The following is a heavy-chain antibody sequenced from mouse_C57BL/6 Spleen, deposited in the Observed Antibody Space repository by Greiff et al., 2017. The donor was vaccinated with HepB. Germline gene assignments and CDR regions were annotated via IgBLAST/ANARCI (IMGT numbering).Heavy chain of an antibody. CDR1: GFTFSDYG. Sequence: EVMLVESGGGLVQPGGSLKLSCAASGFTFSDYGMAWVRQAPRKGPEWVAFISNLAYSIYYADTVTGRFTISRENAKNTLYLEMSSLRSEDTAMYYCARYGWYFDVWGTGTTVTVSS. J-gene: IGHJ1*03. CDR3: ARYGWYFDV. CDR2: ISNLAYSI. D-gene: IGHD1-1*01. V-gene: IGHV5-15*01.